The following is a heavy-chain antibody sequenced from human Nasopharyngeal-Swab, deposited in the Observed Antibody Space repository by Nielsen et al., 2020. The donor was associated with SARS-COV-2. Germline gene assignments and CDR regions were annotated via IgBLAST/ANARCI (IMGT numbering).Heavy chain of an antibody. CDR2: ISHNSGT. V-gene: IGHV4-59*11. Sequence: SDTLSLTCTVPGVSITSQYWSWIRQLPGKGLEWIGYISHNSGTSYNPSLKSRVTMFMDTSKNQFSLRLTSVTAADTAVYYCAKEGATGWFDPCGQGTLVTVSS. CDR3: AKEGATGWFDP. J-gene: IGHJ5*02. CDR1: GVSITSQY.